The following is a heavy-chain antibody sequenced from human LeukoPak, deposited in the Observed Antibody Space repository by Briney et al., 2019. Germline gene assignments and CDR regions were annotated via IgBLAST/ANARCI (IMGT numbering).Heavy chain of an antibody. J-gene: IGHJ3*02. D-gene: IGHD5-12*01. CDR1: GFTFSSYE. CDR2: ISSSGSTI. Sequence: GGSLRLSCAASGFTFSSYEMNWVRQAPGKGLEWVSCISSSGSTIYYADSVEGRFTISRDNAKNSLYLQMNSLRAEDTAVYYCARVGASLPFDIWGQGTMVTISS. CDR3: ARVGASLPFDI. V-gene: IGHV3-48*03.